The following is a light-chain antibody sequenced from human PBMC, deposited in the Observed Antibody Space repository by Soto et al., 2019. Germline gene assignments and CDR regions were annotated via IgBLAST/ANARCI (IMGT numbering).Light chain of an antibody. J-gene: IGKJ2*01. CDR3: QQFNSYPYT. V-gene: IGKV1-13*02. CDR1: QGISSA. Sequence: AIQLTQSPSSLSASVGDKVTITCRASQGISSALAWYQQKPGKAPNLLIYEASSLQSGVPSRFSGSESGTDFTLTISSLQPEDFAIYYCQQFNSYPYTFGQGTRLEIK. CDR2: EAS.